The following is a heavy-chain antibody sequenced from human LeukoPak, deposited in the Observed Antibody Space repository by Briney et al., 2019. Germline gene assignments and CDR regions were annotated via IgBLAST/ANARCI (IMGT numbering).Heavy chain of an antibody. Sequence: SETLSLTCTVSGGSISSGGYYWSWIRQPPGKGLEWIGYIYHSGSTYYNPSLKSRVTISVDRSKNQFSLKLSSVTAADTAVYYCARDQGSSSWYGGDYWGQGTLVTVSS. CDR2: IYHSGST. V-gene: IGHV4-30-2*01. J-gene: IGHJ4*02. D-gene: IGHD6-13*01. CDR3: ARDQGSSSWYGGDY. CDR1: GGSISSGGYY.